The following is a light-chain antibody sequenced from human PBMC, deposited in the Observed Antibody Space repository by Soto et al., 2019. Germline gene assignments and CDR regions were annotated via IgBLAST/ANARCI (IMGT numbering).Light chain of an antibody. V-gene: IGKV3-15*01. J-gene: IGKJ5*01. CDR1: QSLSGN. Sequence: EIMLKQSPSTLAVSPGETATLSLKASQSLSGNLAWYQQKPGQAPRLLIFRASTRATGVPARFSGSGSGTEFTLTISSLQSEDFAVYYCQQYNNGLPTCGQGTRLDI. CDR3: QQYNNGLPT. CDR2: RAS.